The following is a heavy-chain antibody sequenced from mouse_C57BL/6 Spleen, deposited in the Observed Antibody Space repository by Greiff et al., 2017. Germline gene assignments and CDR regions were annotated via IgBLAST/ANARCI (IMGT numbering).Heavy chain of an antibody. V-gene: IGHV1-18*01. J-gene: IGHJ2*01. Sequence: EVQLQQSGPELVKPGASVKIPCKASGYTFTDYNMDWVKQSHGKSLEWIGDINPNNGGTIYNQKFKGKATLAVDKSSSTAYMELRSLTSEDTAVYYCARSLYGSSSLDYWGQGTTLTVSS. CDR2: INPNNGGT. CDR1: GYTFTDYN. D-gene: IGHD1-1*01. CDR3: ARSLYGSSSLDY.